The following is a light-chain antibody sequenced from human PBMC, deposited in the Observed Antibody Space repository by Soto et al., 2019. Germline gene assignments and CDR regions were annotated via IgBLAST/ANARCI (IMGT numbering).Light chain of an antibody. CDR3: QSYDSSLSAVL. Sequence: QSVLTQPPSVSGAPGQRVAISCTGSISNCGAGYDVFWYQQLAGTAPKLLIYGNSNRPSGVPDRFSGSKSDNSASLAITGLQAEYEADYFCQSYDSSLSAVLFGGGTKLTVL. V-gene: IGLV1-40*01. J-gene: IGLJ2*01. CDR2: GNS. CDR1: ISNCGAGYD.